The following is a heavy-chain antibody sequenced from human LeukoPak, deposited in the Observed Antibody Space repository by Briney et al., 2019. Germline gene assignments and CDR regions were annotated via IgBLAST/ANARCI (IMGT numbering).Heavy chain of an antibody. J-gene: IGHJ6*03. CDR2: IYYSGST. CDR1: GYSISSGYY. CDR3: ARETSQKGAHYMDV. Sequence: SETLSLTCTVSGYSISSGYYWSWIRQPPGKGLEWIGYIYYSGSTNYNPSLKSRVTISVDTSKNQFSLKLSSVTAADTAVYYCARETSQKGAHYMDVWGKGTTVTISS. D-gene: IGHD3-16*01. V-gene: IGHV4-61*01.